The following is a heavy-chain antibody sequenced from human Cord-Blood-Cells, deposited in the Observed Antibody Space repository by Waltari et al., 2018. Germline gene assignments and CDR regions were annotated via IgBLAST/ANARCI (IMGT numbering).Heavy chain of an antibody. CDR1: GYTFTDYY. Sequence: EVQLVQSGAEVKKPGATVKISCKVSGYTFTDYYMHWVQQAPGKGLEWMGLVDPEEGETIYAEKFQGRVTIPADTSTDTAYMELSSLRSEDTAVYYCATDLIHLQLGHDAFDIWGQGTMVTVSS. V-gene: IGHV1-69-2*01. J-gene: IGHJ3*02. CDR2: VDPEEGET. CDR3: ATDLIHLQLGHDAFDI. D-gene: IGHD1-1*01.